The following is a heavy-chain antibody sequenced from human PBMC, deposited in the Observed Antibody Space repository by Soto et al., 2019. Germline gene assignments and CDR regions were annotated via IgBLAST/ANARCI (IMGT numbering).Heavy chain of an antibody. V-gene: IGHV4-34*01. CDR3: ARRVVAAALGL. D-gene: IGHD2-2*01. J-gene: IGHJ2*01. CDR2: IHLAGST. CDR1: GGSFSGYY. Sequence: QVQLQQWGAGLLKPSETLSLTCAVYGGSFSGYYWSWIRQPPGKGLEWIGEIHLAGSTKYNPSLKGRVTISLDASKNQFSLELTSVTAAETAVYYCARRVVAAALGLWGRGTLVTVSS.